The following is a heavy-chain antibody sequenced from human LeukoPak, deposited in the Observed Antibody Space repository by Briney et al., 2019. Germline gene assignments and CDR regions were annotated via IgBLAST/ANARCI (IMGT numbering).Heavy chain of an antibody. V-gene: IGHV4-34*01. Sequence: SETLSLTRAVYGGSFSGYYWSWMRQPPRKGREWIGELNHSGSTNYNPSLKSRVTISVDTSKTEFSLKLSSVTAADTAVYYCARVGYYYYMDVWGDGTTVTVSS. J-gene: IGHJ6*03. CDR3: ARVGYYYYMDV. CDR2: LNHSGST. CDR1: GGSFSGYY.